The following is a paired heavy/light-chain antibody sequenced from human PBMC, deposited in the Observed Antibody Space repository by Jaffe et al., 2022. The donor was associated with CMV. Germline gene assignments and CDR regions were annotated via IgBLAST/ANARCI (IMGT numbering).Heavy chain of an antibody. D-gene: IGHD3-3*02. V-gene: IGHV3-66*01. Sequence: EVQLVESGGGLVQPGGSLRLSCAASGFTVNNNYMSWVRQAPGKGLEWVSVIYTSGDTYYADSVKGRFTISRDNSKNTLFLQMNSLRAEDTAVYYCATSFCPKDTCERDYWGQGTLVTVSS. CDR1: GFTVNNNY. CDR2: IYTSGDT. J-gene: IGHJ4*02. CDR3: ATSFCPKDTCERDY.
Light chain of an antibody. J-gene: IGKJ1*01. CDR1: QNILYNSNNKNY. Sequence: DIVMTQSPDSLAVSLGERATINCKSSQNILYNSNNKNYLAWYQQKPGRPPKLLIYWASTRESGVPDRFSGSGSRTDFTLTISSLQAEDVAVYYCQQYYITPRTFGQGTKVEIK. CDR2: WAS. CDR3: QQYYITPRT. V-gene: IGKV4-1*01.